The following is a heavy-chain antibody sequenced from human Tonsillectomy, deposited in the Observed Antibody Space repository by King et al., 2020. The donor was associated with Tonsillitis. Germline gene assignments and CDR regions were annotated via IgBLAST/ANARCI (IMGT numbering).Heavy chain of an antibody. J-gene: IGHJ3*02. CDR3: AKDRGPNYYESGGYYPDAFAI. CDR2: IGGSGTNT. CDR1: GLTFNNYA. V-gene: IGHV3-23*04. D-gene: IGHD3-22*01. Sequence: VQLVESGGGLVQPGGSLRLSCAASGLTFNNYAMNWVRQAPGKGLEWVSSIGGSGTNTYYAASVKGRFTISRANSKNTMSLQMNSLRAEDTAVYYCAKDRGPNYYESGGYYPDAFAIWGQGTMVTVPS.